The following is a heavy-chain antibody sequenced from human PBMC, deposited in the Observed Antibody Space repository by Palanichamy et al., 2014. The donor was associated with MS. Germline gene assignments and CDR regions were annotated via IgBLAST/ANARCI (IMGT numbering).Heavy chain of an antibody. J-gene: IGHJ4*02. D-gene: IGHD4-17*01. CDR1: GFSLASSGAG. V-gene: IGHV2-5*02. CDR2: IYWDDDR. CDR3: AHRRLHNGDWGSAHFDY. Sequence: QITLKASGPTVVKPMETLTLTCTFSGFSLASSGAGVGWIRHSPGKALEWLALIYWDDDRRYSPSLKTRLTVTKETSKNQVVLTMTYMEPVDSGTYYCAHRRLHNGDWGSAHFDYWGQGSLVTVS.